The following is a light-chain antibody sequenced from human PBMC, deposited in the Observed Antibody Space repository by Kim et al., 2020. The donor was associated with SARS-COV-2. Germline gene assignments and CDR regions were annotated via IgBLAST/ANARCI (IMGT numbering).Light chain of an antibody. CDR2: GAS. J-gene: IGKJ2*02. CDR1: QSVSSN. V-gene: IGKV3-15*01. CDR3: QQYNNWRT. Sequence: LSVSPGERATLSCRASQSVSSNLAWYQQKPGQAPRLHIYGASTRATGIPARFSGSGSGTEFTLTISSLQSEDFAVYYCQQYNNWRTFGQGTKLEI.